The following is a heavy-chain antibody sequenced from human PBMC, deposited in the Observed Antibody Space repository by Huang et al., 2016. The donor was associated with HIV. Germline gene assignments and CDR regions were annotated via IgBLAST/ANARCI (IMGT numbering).Heavy chain of an antibody. CDR2: ISYDGSYQ. V-gene: IGHV3-30*18. Sequence: QVQLVESGGGVVQPGRSLRLSCAASGFTFSNYGVHWVRQAPGNGLGGVAAISYDGSYQYYSDSVKGRFTISRDDSQNTLYLQMSSLRAEDTAVYFCAKDREDSAYQLDYWGQGTRVTVSS. D-gene: IGHD5-12*01. J-gene: IGHJ4*02. CDR1: GFTFSNYG. CDR3: AKDREDSAYQLDY.